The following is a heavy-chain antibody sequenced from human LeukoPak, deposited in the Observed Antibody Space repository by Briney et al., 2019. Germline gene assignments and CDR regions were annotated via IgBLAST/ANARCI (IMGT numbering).Heavy chain of an antibody. D-gene: IGHD4-17*01. V-gene: IGHV3-15*01. CDR2: IKSKTDGGTT. J-gene: IGHJ4*02. Sequence: GGSLRLSCAASGFTFSDYYMSWIRQAPGKGLEWVGRIKSKTDGGTTDYAAPVKGRFTISRDDSKNTLYLQMNSLKTEDTAVYYCTTDSPTVTRGPVRRDYWGQGTLVTVSS. CDR3: TTDSPTVTRGPVRRDY. CDR1: GFTFSDYY.